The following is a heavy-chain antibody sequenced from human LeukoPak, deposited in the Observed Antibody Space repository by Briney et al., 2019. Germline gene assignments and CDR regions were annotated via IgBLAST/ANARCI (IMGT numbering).Heavy chain of an antibody. CDR3: ARHHGSGTYVFDI. J-gene: IGHJ3*02. V-gene: IGHV3-66*04. Sequence: PGGSLRLSCAASGFTFSSYAMHWVRQAPGKGLEWVSLIYSGGSTHYSESVRGRFTISRDNSKNTLYLQMNSLRAEDTAVYYCARHHGSGTYVFDIWGQGTMVTVSS. D-gene: IGHD3-10*01. CDR2: IYSGGST. CDR1: GFTFSSYA.